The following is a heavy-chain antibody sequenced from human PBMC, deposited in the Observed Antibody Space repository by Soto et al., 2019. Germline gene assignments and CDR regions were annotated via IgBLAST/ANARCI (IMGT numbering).Heavy chain of an antibody. Sequence: QLQLQESGPGLVKPSETLSLTCTVSGGSISSSSYYWGWIRQPPGKGLEWIGSIYYSGSTYYNPSLKSRVTISVDTSKNQFSLKLSSVTAADTAVYYCARHLFSGASDYWGQGTLVTVSS. D-gene: IGHD6-19*01. CDR2: IYYSGST. CDR3: ARHLFSGASDY. CDR1: GGSISSSSYY. J-gene: IGHJ4*02. V-gene: IGHV4-39*01.